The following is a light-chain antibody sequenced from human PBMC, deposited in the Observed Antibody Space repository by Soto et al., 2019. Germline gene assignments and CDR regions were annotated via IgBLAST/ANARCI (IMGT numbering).Light chain of an antibody. Sequence: QSALTQPASVSGSPGQSITISCTGTSSDVGGYNYVSWYQQHPGKAPKLMIYDVSNRPSGVSNRFFGSKSGNTASLTISGLQAEDEADYYCSSYTSSSKVFGNGTKVTVL. V-gene: IGLV2-14*01. CDR3: SSYTSSSKV. CDR2: DVS. J-gene: IGLJ1*01. CDR1: SSDVGGYNY.